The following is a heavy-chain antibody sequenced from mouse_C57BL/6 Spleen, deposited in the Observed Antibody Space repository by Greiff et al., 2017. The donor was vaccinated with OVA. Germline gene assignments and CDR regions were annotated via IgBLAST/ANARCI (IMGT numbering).Heavy chain of an antibody. CDR1: GFTFSSYG. CDR3: ARRTAQATGDAMDY. J-gene: IGHJ4*01. CDR2: ISSGGSYT. V-gene: IGHV5-6*02. D-gene: IGHD3-2*02. Sequence: EVMLVESGGDLVKPGGSLKLSCAASGFTFSSYGMSWVRQTPDKRLEWVATISSGGSYTYYPDSVKGRFTISRDNAKNTLYLQISSLKSEDTAMYDCARRTAQATGDAMDYWGQGTSVTVSS.